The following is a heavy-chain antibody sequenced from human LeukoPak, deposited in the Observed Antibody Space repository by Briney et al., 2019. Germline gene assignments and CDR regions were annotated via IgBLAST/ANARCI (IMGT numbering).Heavy chain of an antibody. CDR3: ARGVKAARPRAFDY. D-gene: IGHD6-6*01. J-gene: IGHJ4*02. CDR2: IYTSGST. CDR1: GGSISSYY. Sequence: SETLSLTCTVSGGSISSYYWSWIRQPAGKGLEWIGRIYTSGSTNYNPSLKSRVTMSVDMSKNQFSLKLSSVTAADTAVYYCARGVKAARPRAFDYWGQGTLVTVSS. V-gene: IGHV4-4*07.